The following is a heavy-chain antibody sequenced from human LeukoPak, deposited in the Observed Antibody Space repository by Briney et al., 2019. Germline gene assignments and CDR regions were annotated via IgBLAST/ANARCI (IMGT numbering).Heavy chain of an antibody. V-gene: IGHV3-33*01. CDR3: ARDDTLPDNGLDA. J-gene: IGHJ3*01. Sequence: PGGSLRLSRAASGFSFSSHGMHWVRQAPGKGLEWLAVIGSDGVRDSYADSVRGRLTISRDNSRNMLFLQLNSLRVEDTAVYYCARDDTLPDNGLDAWGQGTMVTVSS. D-gene: IGHD2-8*01. CDR1: GFSFSSHG. CDR2: IGSDGVRD.